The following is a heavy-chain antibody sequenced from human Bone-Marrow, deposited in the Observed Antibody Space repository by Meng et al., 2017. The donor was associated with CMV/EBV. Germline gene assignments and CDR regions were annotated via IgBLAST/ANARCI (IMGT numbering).Heavy chain of an antibody. V-gene: IGHV4-39*07. Sequence: GSLRLSCTVSGGSISSGGYYWGWIRQPPGKGLEWIGSIYYSGSTYYNPSLKSRVTISVDTSKNQFSLKLSSVTAADTAVYYCARDEQLVNSVYYYYYGMDVWGQGTTVTVSS. D-gene: IGHD6-6*01. CDR1: GGSISSGGYY. J-gene: IGHJ6*02. CDR3: ARDEQLVNSVYYYYYGMDV. CDR2: IYYSGST.